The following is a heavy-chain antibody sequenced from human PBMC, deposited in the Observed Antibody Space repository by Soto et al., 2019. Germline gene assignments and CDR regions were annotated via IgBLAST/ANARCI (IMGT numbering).Heavy chain of an antibody. CDR2: INPSDGST. D-gene: IGHD3-16*01. Sequence: QVQLVQSGAEVKKPGASVKVSCKASGYIFTTYHIHWVRQAPGQGLEWMGIINPSDGSTSYAQKIQGRVTMTRDTSTSTFYMELSSRRDEDTAIYYCARRNQKERATIGGFDYWGQGTLVTVSS. CDR3: ARRNQKERATIGGFDY. V-gene: IGHV1-46*01. CDR1: GYIFTTYH. J-gene: IGHJ4*02.